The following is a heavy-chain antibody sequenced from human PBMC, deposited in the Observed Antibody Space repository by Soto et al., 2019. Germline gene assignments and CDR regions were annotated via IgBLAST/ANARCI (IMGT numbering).Heavy chain of an antibody. V-gene: IGHV4-39*01. Sequence: SETLPLTCTVSGGFITSSRCYWGWIRQPPGKGLEWIASIKYSGTTFCNPSLKSRVTLSVDTSKNQFALKLSSVTAADTAVYYCARRYGPGFDYWGQGTLVTVS. CDR3: ARRYGPGFDY. CDR1: GGFITSSRCY. J-gene: IGHJ4*02. CDR2: IKYSGTT. D-gene: IGHD4-17*01.